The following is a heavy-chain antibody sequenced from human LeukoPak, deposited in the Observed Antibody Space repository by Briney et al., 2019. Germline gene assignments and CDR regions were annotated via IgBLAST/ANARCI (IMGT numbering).Heavy chain of an antibody. J-gene: IGHJ4*02. D-gene: IGHD6-13*01. CDR2: INPNSGGT. Sequence: ASVKVSCKASGYTFTGYYMHWVRQAPGQGLEWMGWINPNSGGTNYAQKFQGRVTMTRDTSISTAYMELSRLRSDNTAVYYCARIRGRSSWYVGEFPYYFDYWGQGTLVTVSS. CDR1: GYTFTGYY. CDR3: ARIRGRSSWYVGEFPYYFDY. V-gene: IGHV1-2*02.